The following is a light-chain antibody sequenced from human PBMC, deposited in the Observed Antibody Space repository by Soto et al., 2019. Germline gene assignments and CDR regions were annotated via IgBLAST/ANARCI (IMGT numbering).Light chain of an antibody. Sequence: QCALTQPASVSGSPGQSITISCTGTSSDVGGYNYVSWYQQHPGKAPKLMIYDVSNRPSGVSNRFSGSKSGNTASLTISGLQAEDEADYYCSSYTSSSTVFGGGTKVTV. CDR1: SSDVGGYNY. CDR2: DVS. V-gene: IGLV2-14*01. J-gene: IGLJ3*02. CDR3: SSYTSSSTV.